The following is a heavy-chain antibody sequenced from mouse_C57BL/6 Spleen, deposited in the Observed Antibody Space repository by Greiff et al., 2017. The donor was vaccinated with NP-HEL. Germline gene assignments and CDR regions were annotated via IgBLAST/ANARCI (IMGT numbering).Heavy chain of an antibody. V-gene: IGHV1-78*01. Sequence: VQLQQSDAELVKPGASVKISCKVSGYTFTDHTIHWMKQRPEQGLEWIGYIYPRDGSTKYNEKFKGKATLTADKSSSTAYMQLNSLTSEDSAVYFCASRGYYGSSYVDWYFDVWGTGTTVTVSS. CDR1: GYTFTDHT. CDR3: ASRGYYGSSYVDWYFDV. D-gene: IGHD1-1*01. CDR2: IYPRDGST. J-gene: IGHJ1*03.